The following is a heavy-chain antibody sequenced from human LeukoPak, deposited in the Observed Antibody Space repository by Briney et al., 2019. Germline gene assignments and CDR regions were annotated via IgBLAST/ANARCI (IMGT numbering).Heavy chain of an antibody. CDR3: ARETRLHSGSYSNDAFDV. CDR2: ISYSGST. D-gene: IGHD1-26*01. V-gene: IGHV4-59*01. J-gene: IGHJ3*01. Sequence: SETLSLTCTVSGGSISSYYWSWIRQPPGKGLEWIGYISYSGSTDYNPSLKSRVTISLDTSKNQFSLRLSSVTAADTAVYYCARETRLHSGSYSNDAFDVWGQGTMVTVSS. CDR1: GGSISSYY.